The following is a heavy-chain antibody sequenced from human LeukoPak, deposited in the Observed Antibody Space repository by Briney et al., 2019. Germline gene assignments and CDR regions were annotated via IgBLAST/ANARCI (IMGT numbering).Heavy chain of an antibody. CDR2: ISYSGST. J-gene: IGHJ4*02. CDR1: GGSIRSSSYY. Sequence: SETLSLTCTVSGGSIRSSSYYWGWIRQPPGKGLEWIGSISYSGSTYYNPSLKSRVTIFVETSKNQFSLNLGSVTAADTAVYYCATIQIMVVPATLNYWGQGTLVTVSS. D-gene: IGHD2-15*01. CDR3: ATIQIMVVPATLNY. V-gene: IGHV4-39*01.